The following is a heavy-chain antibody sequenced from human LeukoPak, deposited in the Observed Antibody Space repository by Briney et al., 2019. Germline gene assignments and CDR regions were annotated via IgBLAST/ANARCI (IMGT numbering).Heavy chain of an antibody. CDR2: INHSGST. J-gene: IGHJ6*02. CDR1: GGSFSGYY. V-gene: IGHV4-34*01. Sequence: SETLSLTCAVYGGSFSGYYWSWIRQPPGKGLEWIGEINHSGSTNYNPSLTSRVTISVDTSKNQFSLKLSSVTAADTAVYYCARRHSTTTTRGGYYYGMDVWGQGTTVTVSS. CDR3: ARRHSTTTTRGGYYYGMDV. D-gene: IGHD4-17*01.